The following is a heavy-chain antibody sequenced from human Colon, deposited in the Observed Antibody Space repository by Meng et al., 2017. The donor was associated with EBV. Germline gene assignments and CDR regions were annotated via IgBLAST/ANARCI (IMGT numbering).Heavy chain of an antibody. V-gene: IGHV4-31*03. CDR2: IYYSGST. D-gene: IGHD6-19*01. Sequence: LTQSGPGLLTPHQTLSLTCPCPGGSVSIGGYYWTWIRQHPGKGLEWFGHIYYSGSTFYNPSLKRRVIISIDTSKNQFSLNLRSVTAADTAVYYCARVSSGWDYFDYWGQGTLVTV. J-gene: IGHJ4*02. CDR3: ARVSSGWDYFDY. CDR1: GGSVSIGGYY.